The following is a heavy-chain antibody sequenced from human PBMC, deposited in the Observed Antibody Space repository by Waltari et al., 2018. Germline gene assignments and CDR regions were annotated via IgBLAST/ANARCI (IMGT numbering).Heavy chain of an antibody. J-gene: IGHJ3*02. CDR2: IRGSGGST. Sequence: VQLVQSGAEVKKPGASVKVSCKVSGYTLTELSMHWVRQAPGKGLEWVSAIRGSGGSTYYADSVKGRFTISRDNSKNTLYLQMNSLRAEDTAVYYCAKDRGWLQSDGAFDIWGQGTMVTVSS. D-gene: IGHD5-12*01. CDR3: AKDRGWLQSDGAFDI. CDR1: GYTLTELS. V-gene: IGHV3-23*04.